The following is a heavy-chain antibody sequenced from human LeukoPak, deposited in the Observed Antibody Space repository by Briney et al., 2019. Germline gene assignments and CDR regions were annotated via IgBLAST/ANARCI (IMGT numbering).Heavy chain of an antibody. D-gene: IGHD3-10*01. CDR3: AKPWGYGSGSYEALFDY. J-gene: IGHJ4*02. V-gene: IGHV3-30*18. CDR1: GFTFSSYG. CDR2: ISYDGSNK. Sequence: GGSLRLSCAASGFTFSSYGMHWVRQAPGKGLEWVAVISYDGSNKYYADSVKGRFTISRDNSKNTLYLQMNSLRAEDTAVYYCAKPWGYGSGSYEALFDYWGQGTLVTVSS.